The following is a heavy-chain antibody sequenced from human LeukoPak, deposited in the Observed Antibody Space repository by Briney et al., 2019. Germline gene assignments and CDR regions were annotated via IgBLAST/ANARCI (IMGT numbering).Heavy chain of an antibody. CDR2: INHSGST. Sequence: PSETLSLTCAVYGGSFSVYYWSWIRQPPGKGLEWIGEINHSGSTNYNPSLKSRVTISVDTSKNQFSLKLSSVTAADTAVYYCARVPCSSTSCYTETYYYYYYGMDVWGQGTTVTVSS. V-gene: IGHV4-34*01. J-gene: IGHJ6*02. CDR3: ARVPCSSTSCYTETYYYYYYGMDV. CDR1: GGSFSVYY. D-gene: IGHD2-2*02.